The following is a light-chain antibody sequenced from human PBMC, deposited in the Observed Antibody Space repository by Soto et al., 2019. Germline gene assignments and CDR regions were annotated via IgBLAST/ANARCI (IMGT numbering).Light chain of an antibody. CDR3: SSYTSSSTPNV. J-gene: IGLJ1*01. V-gene: IGLV2-14*01. Sequence: QSVLTQPASASGSPGQSITISCTGTSSDVGGYNYVSWYQQHPGKAPKLMIYEVSNRPSGVSNRFSGSKSGNTASLTISGLQAEDEADYYCSSYTSSSTPNVFGTGTKLTVL. CDR1: SSDVGGYNY. CDR2: EVS.